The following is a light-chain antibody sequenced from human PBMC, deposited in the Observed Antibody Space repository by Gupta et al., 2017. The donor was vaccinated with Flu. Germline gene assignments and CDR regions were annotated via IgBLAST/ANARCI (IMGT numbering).Light chain of an antibody. J-gene: IGKJ4*01. CDR2: WAS. Sequence: SLGERATSNCKSRQSVLYNSNNNNYLAWYQQKPGQPPKLLIYWASTRESGVPDRFSGSGSGTDFTLTISSLQAEDVAVYYCQQNGGTPLTFGGGTKVEIK. V-gene: IGKV4-1*01. CDR3: QQNGGTPLT. CDR1: QSVLYNSNNNNY.